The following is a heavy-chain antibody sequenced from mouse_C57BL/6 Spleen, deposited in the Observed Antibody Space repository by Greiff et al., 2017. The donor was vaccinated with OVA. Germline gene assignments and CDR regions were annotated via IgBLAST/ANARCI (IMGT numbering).Heavy chain of an antibody. J-gene: IGHJ1*03. CDR3: ARGYGSRTRFDV. V-gene: IGHV2-2*01. CDR1: GFSLTSYG. Sequence: VQLKESGPGLVQPSQSLSITCTVSGFSLTSYGVHWVRQSPGKGLEWLGVIWSGGSTDYNAAFISRLSISKDNSKSQVFFKMNSLQADDTAIYYCARGYGSRTRFDVWGTGTTVTVSS. CDR2: IWSGGST. D-gene: IGHD1-1*01.